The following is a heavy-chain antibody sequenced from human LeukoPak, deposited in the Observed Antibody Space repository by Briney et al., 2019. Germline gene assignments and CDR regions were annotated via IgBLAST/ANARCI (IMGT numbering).Heavy chain of an antibody. V-gene: IGHV1-18*01. J-gene: IGHJ4*02. D-gene: IGHD3-3*01. CDR3: ARLVYDFWTGYSVDR. CDR2: ISGYSGNT. CDR1: GYNFTSNV. Sequence: ASVKVSCKASGYNFTSNVITWVRQAPGQGLEWMGWISGYSGNTKHAQNMQGRLTLTTDTSTSTAYMELRSLGSDDTAVYYCARLVYDFWTGYSVDRWGQGTLVTVSS.